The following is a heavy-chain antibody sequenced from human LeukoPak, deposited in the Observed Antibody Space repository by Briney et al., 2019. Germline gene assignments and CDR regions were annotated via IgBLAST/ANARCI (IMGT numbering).Heavy chain of an antibody. J-gene: IGHJ4*02. D-gene: IGHD1-1*01. CDR1: GFTFDDYA. CDR3: AKANWVSNADAVW. Sequence: GGSLRLSCAASGFTFDDYAMHWVRQAPGKGLEWVSGISWNSGSIGYADSVKGRFTLSRDSSKNTVYLQLNNLRVEDTAIYYCAKANWVSNADAVWWGQGTLVTVSS. V-gene: IGHV3-9*01. CDR2: ISWNSGSI.